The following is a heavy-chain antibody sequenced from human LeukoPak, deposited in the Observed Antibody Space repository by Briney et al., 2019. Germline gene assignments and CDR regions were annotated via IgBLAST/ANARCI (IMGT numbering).Heavy chain of an antibody. CDR1: GFTFSSYG. Sequence: GGSLRLSCAASGFTFSSYGMSWVRQAPGKGLEWVSAISGSGGSTYYADSVKGRFTISRDNSKNTLYLQMNSLRAEDTAVYYCAKEYCSSTSCYGYFDYWGQGTLVTVSS. D-gene: IGHD2-2*01. CDR2: ISGSGGST. CDR3: AKEYCSSTSCYGYFDY. V-gene: IGHV3-23*01. J-gene: IGHJ4*02.